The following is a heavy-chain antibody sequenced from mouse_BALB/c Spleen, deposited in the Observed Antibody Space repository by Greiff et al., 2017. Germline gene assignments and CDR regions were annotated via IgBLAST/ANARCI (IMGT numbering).Heavy chain of an antibody. D-gene: IGHD1-1*01. Sequence: DVMLVESGGGLVKPGGSLKLSCAASGFTFSSYTMSWVRQTPEKRLEWVATISSGGSYTYYPDSVKGRFTISRDNAKNTLYLQMSSLKSEDTAMYYCTSDYYGSGSAWFAYWGQGTLVTVSA. J-gene: IGHJ3*01. CDR2: ISSGGSYT. V-gene: IGHV5-6-4*01. CDR3: TSDYYGSGSAWFAY. CDR1: GFTFSSYT.